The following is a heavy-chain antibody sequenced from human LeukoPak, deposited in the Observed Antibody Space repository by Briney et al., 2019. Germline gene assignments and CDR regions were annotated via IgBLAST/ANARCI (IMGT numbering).Heavy chain of an antibody. CDR2: INHSGST. D-gene: IGHD3-3*01. Sequence: PSETLSLTCAVYGGSFSGYYWNWIRQPPGKGLEWIGEINHSGSTNYNPSLKSRVTISVDTSKNQFSLKLSSVTAADTAVYYCARGIPQNYDFWSGYYNSWFDPWGQGTLVTVSS. CDR3: ARGIPQNYDFWSGYYNSWFDP. V-gene: IGHV4-34*01. CDR1: GGSFSGYY. J-gene: IGHJ5*02.